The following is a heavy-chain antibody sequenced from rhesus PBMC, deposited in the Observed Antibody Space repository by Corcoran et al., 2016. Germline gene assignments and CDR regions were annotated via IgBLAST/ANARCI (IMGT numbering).Heavy chain of an antibody. D-gene: IGHD2-27*01. Sequence: EVQLVESGGGLVQPGGSLRLSCAASGFTFSNYWMSWFRQSPGKGLDGVGFFKTKAEGGTAPYAESLKGKFTISRDDSKNTLYLQMNSLKTEDTAVYYCTRDVVLDYWGQGVLVTVSS. J-gene: IGHJ4*01. CDR2: FKTKAEGGTA. CDR3: TRDVVLDY. V-gene: IGHV3S11*01. CDR1: GFTFSNYW.